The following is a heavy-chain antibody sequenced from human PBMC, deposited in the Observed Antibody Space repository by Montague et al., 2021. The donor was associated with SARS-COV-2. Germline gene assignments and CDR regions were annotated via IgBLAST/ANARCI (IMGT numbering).Heavy chain of an antibody. CDR2: ISSSSSYI. V-gene: IGHV3-21*01. Sequence: SLRLSCAASGFTFSSYSMNWVRQAPGKGLEWVSSISSSSSYIYYADSMKGRFTISRDNAKNSLYLQMNSLRAEDTAVYYCARDPEMATIIRSLGYCYYYGMDVWGQGTTVTVSS. D-gene: IGHD5-24*01. CDR1: GFTFSSYS. CDR3: ARDPEMATIIRSLGYCYYYGMDV. J-gene: IGHJ6*02.